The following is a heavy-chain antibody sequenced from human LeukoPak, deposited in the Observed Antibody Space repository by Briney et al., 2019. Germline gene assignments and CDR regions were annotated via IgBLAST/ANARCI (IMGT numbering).Heavy chain of an antibody. D-gene: IGHD1-26*01. J-gene: IGHJ4*02. CDR3: ARGGVGATGEYYFDY. CDR1: GFTFSSYD. Sequence: GGSLRLSCAASGFTFSSYDMHWVRQATGKGLEWVSAIVTAGDTYYPGSVKGRFTISRENAKNSLYLQMNSLRAGDTAVYYCARGGVGATGEYYFDYWGQGTLVTVSS. CDR2: IVTAGDT. V-gene: IGHV3-13*01.